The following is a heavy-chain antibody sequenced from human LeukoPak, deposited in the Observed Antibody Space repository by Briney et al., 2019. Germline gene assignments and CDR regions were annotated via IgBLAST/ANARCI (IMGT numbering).Heavy chain of an antibody. CDR2: INHSGST. Sequence: SETLSLTCAVYGGSFSGYYWSWIRQPPGKGLEWIGEINHSGSTNYNPSLKSRVTISVDTSKNQFSLRLSSVTAADTVVYYCARVLEGSSGQHWYFDLWGRGTLVTVSS. J-gene: IGHJ2*01. V-gene: IGHV4-34*01. CDR3: ARVLEGSSGQHWYFDL. CDR1: GGSFSGYY. D-gene: IGHD6-19*01.